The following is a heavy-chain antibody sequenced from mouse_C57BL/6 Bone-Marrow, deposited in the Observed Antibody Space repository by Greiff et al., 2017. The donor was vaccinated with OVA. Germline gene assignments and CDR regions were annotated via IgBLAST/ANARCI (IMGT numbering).Heavy chain of an antibody. CDR3: AKRGYYGCPFAY. V-gene: IGHV5-6*02. Sequence: EVKLMESGGDLVKPGGSLKLSCAASGFTFSSYGMSWVRQTPDKRLEWVATISSGGSYTYYPDSVKGRFTISRDNAKNTLYLQMSSLKSADTAMYYRAKRGYYGCPFAYWGPGTLVTVSA. D-gene: IGHD1-1*01. CDR1: GFTFSSYG. J-gene: IGHJ3*01. CDR2: ISSGGSYT.